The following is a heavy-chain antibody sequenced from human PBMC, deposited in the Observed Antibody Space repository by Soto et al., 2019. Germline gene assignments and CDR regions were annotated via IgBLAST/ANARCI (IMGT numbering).Heavy chain of an antibody. CDR2: IYYTGCT. J-gene: IGHJ4*02. CDR3: ARRSLRRVRAPFDY. D-gene: IGHD3-3*01. Sequence: QVLLQESGPGLVRPSETLSLTCTVSGGSVNSSHYYWGWIRQPPGRGLEWIQSIYYTGCTYFNPCLKIRVTLSMDTSRNQFSLNLMSVTAADTAVYYCARRSLRRVRAPFDYWGQGALVTVAS. V-gene: IGHV4-39*01. CDR1: GGSVNSSHYY.